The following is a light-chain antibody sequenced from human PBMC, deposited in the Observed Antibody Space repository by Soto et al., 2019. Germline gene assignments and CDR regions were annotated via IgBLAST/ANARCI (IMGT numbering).Light chain of an antibody. Sequence: AIEMTQSPSSLSLSVGGRVTITCRASQGIRHDLGWYQQKPGKAPELLIYAASILQSGVPSRFSGSGSGTDFTLTITSLQPEDFAIYYCLQDYTYPRTFGGGTKVDIK. CDR3: LQDYTYPRT. V-gene: IGKV1-6*01. CDR1: QGIRHD. J-gene: IGKJ4*01. CDR2: AAS.